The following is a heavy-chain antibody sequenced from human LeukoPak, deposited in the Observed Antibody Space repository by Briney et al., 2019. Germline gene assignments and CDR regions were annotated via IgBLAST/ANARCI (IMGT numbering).Heavy chain of an antibody. CDR2: ISSSGSTI. J-gene: IGHJ6*04. D-gene: IGHD3-10*02. CDR1: GFTFSSYG. Sequence: GGSLRLSCAASGFTFSSYGMNWVRQAPGKGLEWVSCISSSGSTIYYADSVKGRFTISRDNAKNSLCLQMNSLRAEDTAVYYCAELGITMIGGVWGKGTTVTISS. CDR3: AELGITMIGGV. V-gene: IGHV3-48*04.